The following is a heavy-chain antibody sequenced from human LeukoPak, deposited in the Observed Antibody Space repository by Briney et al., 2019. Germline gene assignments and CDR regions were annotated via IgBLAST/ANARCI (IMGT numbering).Heavy chain of an antibody. J-gene: IGHJ4*02. CDR3: ARPQGDCSSTSCYHRLAYFDY. V-gene: IGHV1-69*04. CDR2: IIPILGIA. CDR1: GGTFSSYA. Sequence: ASVKVSCKASGGTFSSYAISWVRQAPGQGLEWMGRIIPILGIANYAQKLQGRVTMTTDTSTSTAYMELRSLRSDDTAVYYCARPQGDCSSTSCYHRLAYFDYWGQGTLVTVSS. D-gene: IGHD2-2*01.